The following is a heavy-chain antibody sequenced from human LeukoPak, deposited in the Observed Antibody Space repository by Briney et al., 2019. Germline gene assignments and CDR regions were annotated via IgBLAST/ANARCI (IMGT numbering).Heavy chain of an antibody. CDR2: ISNYFGVT. V-gene: IGHV1-18*04. J-gene: IGHJ5*02. D-gene: IGHD4-11*01. CDR3: ARDSDYSGNGNGDWFDH. CDR1: GFRFASFG. Sequence: ASVKVSCKASGFRFASFGVSWVRQAPGQGLEWMGWISNYFGVTHYAEKFEDRVTMTVNTSTTTVYMELRSLTYDDTAVYYCARDSDYSGNGNGDWFDHWGQGTVLTVSS.